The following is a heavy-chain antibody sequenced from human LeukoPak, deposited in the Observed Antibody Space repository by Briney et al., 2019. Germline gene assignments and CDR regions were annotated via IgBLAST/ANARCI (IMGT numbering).Heavy chain of an antibody. CDR1: GFTFTSSA. J-gene: IGHJ6*02. CDR2: IVVGSGNT. CDR3: ARGPSSSWYMYYYYYGMDV. V-gene: IGHV1-58*02. D-gene: IGHD6-13*01. Sequence: GASVKVSCKASGFTFTSSAMQWVRQARGQRLEWIGWIVVGSGNTNYAQKFQERVTITRDMSTSTAYMELSSLRSEDTAVYYCARGPSSSWYMYYYYYGMDVWGQGTTVTVSS.